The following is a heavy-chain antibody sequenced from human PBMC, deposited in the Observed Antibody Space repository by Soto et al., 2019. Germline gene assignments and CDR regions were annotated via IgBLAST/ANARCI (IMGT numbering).Heavy chain of an antibody. Sequence: QVQLQESGPGLVKPSQTLSLTCSVSGGSASSGDYYWSWIRQPPGKGLEWIGYIYYSVSTYYNPTLKSHVTISVDSTKNHLSLKMRSVTAADTAVYFCARGAHYYDSSGYLDYWGQGTLVTVSS. J-gene: IGHJ4*02. CDR1: GGSASSGDYY. D-gene: IGHD3-22*01. CDR2: IYYSVST. CDR3: ARGAHYYDSSGYLDY. V-gene: IGHV4-30-4*01.